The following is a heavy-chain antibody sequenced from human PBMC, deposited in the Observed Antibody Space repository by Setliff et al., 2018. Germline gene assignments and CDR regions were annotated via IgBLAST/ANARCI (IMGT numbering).Heavy chain of an antibody. CDR3: ARHRVGNSGYAIPILDF. V-gene: IGHV5-51*01. D-gene: IGHD5-12*01. CDR2: IYPSNSNI. Sequence: GESLTLSCKASGYSFTDYWIAWVRQMPGKGLEWMGIIYPSNSNIKYSPSFEAQITFSVDKSITTAYLQWSSLKASDTAIYYCARHRVGNSGYAIPILDFWGQGALVTVS. J-gene: IGHJ4*02. CDR1: GYSFTDYW.